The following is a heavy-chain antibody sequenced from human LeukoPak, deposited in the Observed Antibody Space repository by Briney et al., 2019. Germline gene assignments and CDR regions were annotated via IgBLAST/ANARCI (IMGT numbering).Heavy chain of an antibody. D-gene: IGHD3-16*01. Sequence: PGGSLRLSCATSGFTFSGCAMHWVRQAPGKGLEWVAVVSYDGIIKYYADSLKGRFTISRDNSKNTLYLQMNSLRTEDTAMYYCAIGGGLATEIDYWGQGTLVTVSS. CDR3: AIGGGLATEIDY. CDR1: GFTFSGCA. J-gene: IGHJ4*02. CDR2: VSYDGIIK. V-gene: IGHV3-30*04.